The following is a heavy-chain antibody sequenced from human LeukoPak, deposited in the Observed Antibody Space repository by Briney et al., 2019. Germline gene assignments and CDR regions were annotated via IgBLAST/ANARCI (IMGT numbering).Heavy chain of an antibody. CDR2: INPNSGGT. V-gene: IGHV1-2*02. J-gene: IGHJ4*02. D-gene: IGHD5-12*01. Sequence: GASVKVSCKASGYTFTGYYMHWVRRAPGQGLEWMGWINPNSGGTNYAQKFQGRVTMTRDTSISTAYMELSRLRSDDTAVYYCARRSPGLPRDWGQGTLVTVSS. CDR1: GYTFTGYY. CDR3: ARRSPGLPRD.